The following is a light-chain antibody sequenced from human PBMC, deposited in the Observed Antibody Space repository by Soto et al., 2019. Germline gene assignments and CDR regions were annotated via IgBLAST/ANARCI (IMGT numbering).Light chain of an antibody. CDR3: AAWDDSLIYV. Sequence: QSVLTQPPSASGTPGQRVTISCSGSSSNIGSNTVNWYQQLPGTAPKLLIYSNNQRPSGVPDRFSGSKSGTSASLAISGLQSEEEADYYCAAWDDSLIYVFGTGTKLTV. J-gene: IGLJ1*01. CDR1: SSNIGSNT. V-gene: IGLV1-44*01. CDR2: SNN.